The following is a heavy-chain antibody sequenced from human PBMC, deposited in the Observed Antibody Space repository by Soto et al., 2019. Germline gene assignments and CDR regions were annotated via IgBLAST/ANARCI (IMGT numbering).Heavy chain of an antibody. V-gene: IGHV1-69*13. D-gene: IGHD6-13*01. CDR1: GGTFSSYT. CDR3: ARPGTGYSSSYYDY. CDR2: IIPIFGTA. Sequence: SVKVSCKASGGTFSSYTISWVRQAPGQGLEWMGGIIPIFGTANYAQKFQGRVTITADESTSTAYMELSSLRSEDTAVYYCARPGTGYSSSYYDYWGQGTLVTVSS. J-gene: IGHJ4*02.